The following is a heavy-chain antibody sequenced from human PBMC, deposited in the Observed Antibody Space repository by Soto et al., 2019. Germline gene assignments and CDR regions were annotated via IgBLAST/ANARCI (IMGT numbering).Heavy chain of an antibody. D-gene: IGHD3-10*02. Sequence: QLQLQESGSGLVKPSQTLSLTCAVSGGSISSGGYSWSWIRQPPGKGLEWIGYIYHSGSTYYNPSLTSRVTISVDRSKNQCSLKRSSVTAADTAVYYCGRVSRAQTTRHVRSHYYCGMDVWGQGTTVTVSS. CDR1: GGSISSGGYS. J-gene: IGHJ6*02. CDR2: IYHSGST. V-gene: IGHV4-30-2*01. CDR3: GRVSRAQTTRHVRSHYYCGMDV.